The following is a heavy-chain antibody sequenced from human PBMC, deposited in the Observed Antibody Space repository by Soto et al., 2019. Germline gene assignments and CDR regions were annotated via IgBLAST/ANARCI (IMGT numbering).Heavy chain of an antibody. CDR2: VYYSGST. CDR3: AREGGTHSGYDYFDY. D-gene: IGHD5-12*01. J-gene: IGHJ4*02. Sequence: SETLSLTCSVSGGSINNYYWSWIRQPPGKGLEWIGYVYYSGSTNYNPSLKSRVTISVDTSKNQFSLKLSSVTAADTAVYYCAREGGTHSGYDYFDYWGQGNLVTVS. CDR1: GGSINNYY. V-gene: IGHV4-59*01.